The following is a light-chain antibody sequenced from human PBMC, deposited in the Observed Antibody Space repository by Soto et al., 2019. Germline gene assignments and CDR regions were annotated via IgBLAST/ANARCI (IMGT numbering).Light chain of an antibody. Sequence: EIVMTQSPATLSVSPGERATLSCRASQSVSSNLAWYQQKPGQAPRLLIYGASTRATGIPARFSGSVSGTEVTLTISSLQSEDFAVYYCQQYNNWPFPSWTFGQGTKVEIK. J-gene: IGKJ1*01. CDR3: QQYNNWPFPSWT. CDR2: GAS. V-gene: IGKV3-15*01. CDR1: QSVSSN.